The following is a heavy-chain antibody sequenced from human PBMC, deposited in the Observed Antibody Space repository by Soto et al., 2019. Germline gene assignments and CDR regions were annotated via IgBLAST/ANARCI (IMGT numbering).Heavy chain of an antibody. CDR3: ARVSMSLQAVYVVSNLYYCYGIDV. CDR2: IIPIFGTA. Sequence: SVKVSCKASGGTFSSYAISWVRQAPGQGLEWMGGIIPIFGTANYAQKFQGRVTITADESTSTAYMELSSLRSEDTAVYYCARVSMSLQAVYVVSNLYYCYGIDVCGQGTTVTVSS. V-gene: IGHV1-69*13. CDR1: GGTFSSYA. J-gene: IGHJ6*02. D-gene: IGHD3-10*02.